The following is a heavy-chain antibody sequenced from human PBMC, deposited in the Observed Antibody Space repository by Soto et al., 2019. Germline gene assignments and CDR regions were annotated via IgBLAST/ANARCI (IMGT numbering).Heavy chain of an antibody. J-gene: IGHJ3*02. CDR1: GFTFSSYG. V-gene: IGHV3-33*01. CDR3: ARDPHYYYDRSGYYYGEAAFDI. D-gene: IGHD3-22*01. Sequence: QVQLVESGGGVVQPGRSLRLSCAASGFTFSSYGMHWVRKAAGKGLEWVAVIWYDGSNKYYADSVKGRFTISRDNSKNTLYLQKNSLGAEDTAVYYCARDPHYYYDRSGYYYGEAAFDIWGQETMVTVSS. CDR2: IWYDGSNK.